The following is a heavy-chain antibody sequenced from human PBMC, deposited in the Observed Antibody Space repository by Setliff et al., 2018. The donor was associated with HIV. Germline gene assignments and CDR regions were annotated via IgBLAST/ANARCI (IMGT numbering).Heavy chain of an antibody. CDR2: VFRDDNT. J-gene: IGHJ3*02. D-gene: IGHD6-19*01. Sequence: PGGSLRLSCATSEFTFSSYAMGWVRQAPGEGLEWVSLVFRDDNTYNADSVKGRFTISRDSSKNTLYLQMNSLRGDDTAVYYCATSSRGWGQDAFDIWGQGTMVTVSS. CDR3: ATSSRGWGQDAFDI. V-gene: IGHV3-66*02. CDR1: EFTFSSYA.